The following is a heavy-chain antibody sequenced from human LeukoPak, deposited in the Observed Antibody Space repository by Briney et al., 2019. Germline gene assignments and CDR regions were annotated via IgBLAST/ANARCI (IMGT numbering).Heavy chain of an antibody. J-gene: IGHJ4*02. CDR2: ISSSSSYI. CDR1: GFTFSSYS. Sequence: GGSLRLSCAASGFTFSSYSMNWVRQAPGKGLEWVSSISSSSSYIYYADSVKGRFTISRDNAKNSLYLQMNSLRAEDTAEYYCVTSRVVVPAAILFWGQGTLVTVSS. D-gene: IGHD2-2*01. CDR3: VTSRVVVPAAILF. V-gene: IGHV3-21*01.